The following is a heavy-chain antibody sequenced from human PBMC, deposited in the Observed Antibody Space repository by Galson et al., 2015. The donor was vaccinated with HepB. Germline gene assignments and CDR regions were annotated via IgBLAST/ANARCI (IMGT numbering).Heavy chain of an antibody. J-gene: IGHJ5*02. CDR2: IKSKTDGGTT. CDR3: TRDILRYFGWPIGGFDP. D-gene: IGHD3-9*01. V-gene: IGHV3-15*01. CDR1: GFTFSNAW. Sequence: SLRLSCAASGFTFSNAWMSWVRQAPGKGLEWVGRIKSKTDGGTTDYAAPVKGRFTISRDDSKNTLYLQMNSLKTEDTAVYYCTRDILRYFGWPIGGFDPWGQGTLVTVSS.